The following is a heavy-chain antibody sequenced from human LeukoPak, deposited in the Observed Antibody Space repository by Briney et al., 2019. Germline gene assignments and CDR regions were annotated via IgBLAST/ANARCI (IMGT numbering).Heavy chain of an antibody. J-gene: IGHJ4*02. CDR2: VYYGVST. CDR3: ARPIIPAYSSGWFY. D-gene: IGHD6-19*01. V-gene: IGHV4-59*08. CDR1: GGSISSYY. Sequence: PSETLSLTCTVSGGSISSYYWSWIRQPPGRGLEWIGYVYYGVSTNYNPSLKSRVTISLDTSKNQFSLKLSSVTAADTAMYYCARPIIPAYSSGWFYWGQGILVTVSS.